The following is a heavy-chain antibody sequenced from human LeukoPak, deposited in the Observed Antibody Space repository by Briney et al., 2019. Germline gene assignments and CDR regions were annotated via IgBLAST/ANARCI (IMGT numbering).Heavy chain of an antibody. J-gene: IGHJ5*02. Sequence: GGSLRLSCAASGFTFSNYWMNWVRQAPGKGLEWVANIRQDGGYQHYVESVKGRSTISRDNAKNSLYLQMNSLRADDTAVYYCARDWSGTNGLDLWGQGTLVTVSS. CDR2: IRQDGGYQ. CDR3: ARDWSGTNGLDL. V-gene: IGHV3-7*01. CDR1: GFTFSNYW. D-gene: IGHD3-3*01.